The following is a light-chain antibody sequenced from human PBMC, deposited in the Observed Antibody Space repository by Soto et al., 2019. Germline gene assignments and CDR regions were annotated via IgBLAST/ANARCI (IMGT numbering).Light chain of an antibody. CDR2: DVS. CDR1: QGISSD. CDR3: QQFNSYPRT. J-gene: IGKJ4*01. Sequence: ALPLTQSPSSLSASVGDRVTITCRASQGISSDLAWYQQNPGKAPKLLIYDVSNLESGVPSRFSGGGSGTDFILNISSLQPEDFATYYCQQFNSYPRTFGGGTKVEIK. V-gene: IGKV1-13*02.